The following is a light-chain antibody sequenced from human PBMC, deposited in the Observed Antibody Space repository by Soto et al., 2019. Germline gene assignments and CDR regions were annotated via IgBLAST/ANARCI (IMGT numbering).Light chain of an antibody. V-gene: IGKV1-5*03. CDR3: QKYHTGPGYN. J-gene: IGKJ2*01. CDR1: QSFGRW. CDR2: KTS. Sequence: DIQMTQSPSTLSASVGDRVTITCRASQSFGRWLAWYQQKPGKAPELLIYKTSTLERGVPSRFSGSGSVTEFTLTISIMQPDDFATYDCQKYHTGPGYNFGQGTRLEIK.